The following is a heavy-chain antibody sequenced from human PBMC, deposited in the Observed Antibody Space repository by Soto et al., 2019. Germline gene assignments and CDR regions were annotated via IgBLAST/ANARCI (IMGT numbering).Heavy chain of an antibody. V-gene: IGHV3-30-3*01. CDR2: ISYDGSNK. D-gene: IGHD3-3*01. CDR3: ARVQTLRELEWSTLDYYGMDV. Sequence: QVQLVESGGGVVQPGRSLRLSCAASGFTFSSYAMHWVRQAPGKGLEWVAVISYDGSNKYYADSVKGRFTISRDNSKNTLYLQMNSLRAEDTAVYYCARVQTLRELEWSTLDYYGMDVWGQGTTVTVSS. CDR1: GFTFSSYA. J-gene: IGHJ6*02.